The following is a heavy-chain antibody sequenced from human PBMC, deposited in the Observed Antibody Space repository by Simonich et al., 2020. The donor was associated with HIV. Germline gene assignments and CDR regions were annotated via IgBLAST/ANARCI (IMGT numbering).Heavy chain of an antibody. D-gene: IGHD1-20*01. CDR1: GYTFTDYY. CDR3: ALDQINSPALH. V-gene: IGHV1-69-2*01. J-gene: IGHJ1*01. Sequence: EVQLVQSGAEVKKPGAAVKISCHFSGYTFTDYYIHWVQQAPGKGLEWMGLVDPEDGETVYIERVQGRVTITADTSTDTAYMELNSLTSEDTAVYYCALDQINSPALHWGQGSLVTVSS. CDR2: VDPEDGET.